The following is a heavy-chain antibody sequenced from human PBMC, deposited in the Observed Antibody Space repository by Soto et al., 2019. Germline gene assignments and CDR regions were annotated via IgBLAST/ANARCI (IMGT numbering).Heavy chain of an antibody. J-gene: IGHJ6*02. V-gene: IGHV4-59*05. CDR2: IYYSGST. CDR3: ARHRSSSWYDYYYYYGMDV. D-gene: IGHD6-13*01. CDR1: GGSINNYY. Sequence: SETLSLTCSVTGGSINNYYWSWVRQSAGKGLEWIGSIYYSGSTYYNPSLKSRVTISVDTSKNQFSLKLSSVTAADTAVYYCARHRSSSWYDYYYYYGMDVWGQGTTVTVSS.